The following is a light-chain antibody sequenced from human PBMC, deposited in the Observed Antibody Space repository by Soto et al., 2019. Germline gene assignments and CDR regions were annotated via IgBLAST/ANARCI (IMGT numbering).Light chain of an antibody. CDR3: QHYNNWYT. CDR2: GAS. J-gene: IGKJ2*01. Sequence: EIVMTQSPATLSVSPGERATLSCRASQSVSSNLAWFQQKPGQAPRLLIYGASTRATGIPARFSGSGSGTEFTLTISSLQSEDFAVYYCQHYNNWYTFGQGTKLQIK. CDR1: QSVSSN. V-gene: IGKV3-15*01.